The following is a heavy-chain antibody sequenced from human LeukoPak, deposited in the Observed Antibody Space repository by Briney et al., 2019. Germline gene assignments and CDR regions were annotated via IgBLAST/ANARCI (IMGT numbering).Heavy chain of an antibody. J-gene: IGHJ4*02. CDR3: ARDRNTDFWSGYYTNYFDY. D-gene: IGHD3-3*01. CDR2: IKQDGGEK. Sequence: GGSLRLSCAASGFTFSTYWMTWVRQAPGKGLEWVANIKQDGGEKFYVDSVKGRFTISRDNAKNSLYLQMNSLRAEDTAVYYCARDRNTDFWSGYYTNYFDYWGQGTLVTVSS. CDR1: GFTFSTYW. V-gene: IGHV3-7*01.